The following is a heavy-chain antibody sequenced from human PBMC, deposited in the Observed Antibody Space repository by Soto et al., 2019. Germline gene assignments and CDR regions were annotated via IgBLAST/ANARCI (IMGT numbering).Heavy chain of an antibody. V-gene: IGHV5-51*01. Sequence: CKGSGYSFTSYWIGWVRQMPGKGLEWMGIIYPGDSDTRYSPSFQGQVTISADKSISTAYLQWSSLKASDTAMYYCARRVVVTLDAFDIWGQGTMVTVSS. D-gene: IGHD3-22*01. CDR1: GYSFTSYW. CDR3: ARRVVVTLDAFDI. CDR2: IYPGDSDT. J-gene: IGHJ3*02.